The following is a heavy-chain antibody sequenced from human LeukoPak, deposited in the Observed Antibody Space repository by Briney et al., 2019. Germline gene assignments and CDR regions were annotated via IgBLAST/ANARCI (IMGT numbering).Heavy chain of an antibody. CDR2: INPNSGGT. V-gene: IGHV1-2*02. Sequence: ASVKVSCKASGYTFTSYYMHWVRQAPGQGLEWMGWINPNSGGTNYAQKFQGRVTMTRDTSISTAYMELSRLRSDDTAVYYCARAPRLKIVVVPAAMSWFDPWGQGTLVTVSS. J-gene: IGHJ5*02. D-gene: IGHD2-2*01. CDR1: GYTFTSYY. CDR3: ARAPRLKIVVVPAAMSWFDP.